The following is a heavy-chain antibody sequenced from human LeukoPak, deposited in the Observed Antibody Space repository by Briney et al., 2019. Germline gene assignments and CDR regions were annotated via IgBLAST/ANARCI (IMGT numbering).Heavy chain of an antibody. D-gene: IGHD6-19*01. CDR1: EFTFSNYG. V-gene: IGHV3-30*02. CDR2: IRYDGTNK. J-gene: IGHJ4*02. CDR3: ARGIAVAGWYFDY. Sequence: GGSLRLSCAASEFTFSNYGMHWVRQAPGKGLEWVAFIRYDGTNKYYADSVKGRFTISRDNSKNTLYLQMNSLRAEDTAVYYCARGIAVAGWYFDYWGQGTLVTVSS.